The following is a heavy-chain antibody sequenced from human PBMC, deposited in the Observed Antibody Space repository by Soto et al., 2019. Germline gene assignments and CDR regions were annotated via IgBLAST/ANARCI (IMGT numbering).Heavy chain of an antibody. CDR2: IKQDGSER. Sequence: EVQLVESGGGLVQPGGSLRLSCAASGFTFSSYWMGWVRQTPAKGLEWVANIKQDGSERYYVDSVKGRFTISRDNAKNSLYLQMNSLRAEDTAVYYCATENYFDYWGQGTLVTVSS. J-gene: IGHJ4*02. CDR3: ATENYFDY. V-gene: IGHV3-7*04. CDR1: GFTFSSYW.